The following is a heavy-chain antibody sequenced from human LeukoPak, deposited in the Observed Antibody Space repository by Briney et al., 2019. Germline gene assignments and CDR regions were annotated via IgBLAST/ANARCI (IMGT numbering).Heavy chain of an antibody. J-gene: IGHJ4*02. CDR1: GYTFTSYY. CDR2: INPSGGST. Sequence: ASVKVSCKASGYTFTSYYMHWVRQAPGQGLEWMGIINPSGGSTSYAQKFQGRVTKTRDMSTSTVYMELSSLRSEDTAVYYCARGPAAAGTGDYWGQGTLVTVSS. V-gene: IGHV1-46*01. CDR3: ARGPAAAGTGDY. D-gene: IGHD6-13*01.